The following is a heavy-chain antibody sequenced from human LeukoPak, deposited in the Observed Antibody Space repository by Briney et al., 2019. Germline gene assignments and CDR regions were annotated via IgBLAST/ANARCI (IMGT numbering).Heavy chain of an antibody. CDR2: IHFSGST. J-gene: IGHJ6*02. D-gene: IGHD5-12*01. CDR1: GGSISSGGYY. V-gene: IGHV4-31*03. Sequence: SQTLSLTCTVSGGSISSGGYYWSWIRQHPGKGLEWIGYIHFSGSTYYNPSLKSRLTISVDTSKNQFSLRLTSVTAADTAVYYCARAVGYSGYRPIRYYYYGMDVWGQGTTVTVSS. CDR3: ARAVGYSGYRPIRYYYYGMDV.